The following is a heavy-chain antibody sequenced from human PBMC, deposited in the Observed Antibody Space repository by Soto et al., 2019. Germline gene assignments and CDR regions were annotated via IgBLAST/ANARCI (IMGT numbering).Heavy chain of an antibody. CDR2: IRAYNGNT. CDR3: ARDLPTMAV. V-gene: IGHV1-18*01. CDR1: GYTFTSYG. Sequence: QVQLVQSGAEVKKPGASVKVSCKASGYTFTSYGISWGRQAPGQGLAWMGWIRAYNGNTNYAQKLQGRVTMTTDTSTSPAYMELRSRRSDDTAVYYCARDLPTMAVWGQGTTVTVSS. J-gene: IGHJ6*02.